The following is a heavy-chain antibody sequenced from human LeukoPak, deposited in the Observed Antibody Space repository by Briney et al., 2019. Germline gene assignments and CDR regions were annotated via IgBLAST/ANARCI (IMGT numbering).Heavy chain of an antibody. CDR2: ISYDGSNK. Sequence: GGSLRLSCAASGFTFSSYGMHWVRQAPGKGLEWVAVISYDGSNKYYADSVKGRFTISRDNSKNTLYLQMNSLRAEDTAVYYCAKDPQGGSSPPWGQGTLVTVSS. CDR1: GFTFSSYG. D-gene: IGHD2-15*01. V-gene: IGHV3-30*18. CDR3: AKDPQGGSSPP. J-gene: IGHJ5*02.